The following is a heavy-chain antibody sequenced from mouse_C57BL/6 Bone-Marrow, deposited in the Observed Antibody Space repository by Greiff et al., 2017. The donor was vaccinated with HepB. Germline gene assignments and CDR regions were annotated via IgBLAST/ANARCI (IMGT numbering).Heavy chain of an antibody. J-gene: IGHJ3*01. CDR2: ISYDGSN. CDR1: GYSITSGYY. CDR3: ASDGDPSY. V-gene: IGHV3-6*01. Sequence: DVKLVESGPGLVKPSQSLSLTCSVTGYSITSGYYWNWIRQFPGNKLEWMGYISYDGSNNYNPSLKNRISIPRDTSKNQFFLMLNSVTTEDTATYYCASDGDPSYWGQGTLVTVSA.